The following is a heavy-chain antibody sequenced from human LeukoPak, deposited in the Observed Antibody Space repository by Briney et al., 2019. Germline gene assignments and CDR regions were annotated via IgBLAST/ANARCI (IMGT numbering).Heavy chain of an antibody. Sequence: GGSLRLSCAASGFTFSSYWMHWVRQAPGKGLVWVSRIKTDGITTSYADSVKGRFTVSRDDAKNTLYLQMNSLRAEDTAVYYCVRAGIMDVWGKGTTVTVSS. J-gene: IGHJ6*04. CDR3: VRAGIMDV. V-gene: IGHV3-74*01. CDR2: IKTDGITT. D-gene: IGHD2-21*01. CDR1: GFTFSSYW.